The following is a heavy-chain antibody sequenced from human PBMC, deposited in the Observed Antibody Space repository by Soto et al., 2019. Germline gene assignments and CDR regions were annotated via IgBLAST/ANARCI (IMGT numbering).Heavy chain of an antibody. CDR2: IRRNAYGGTT. CDR1: GFTFGDYA. V-gene: IGHV3-49*04. J-gene: IGHJ4*02. CDR3: TRASSLYFDF. D-gene: IGHD3-10*01. Sequence: GGSLRLSCTTSGFTFGDYALSWVRQAPGKGLEWVGFIRRNAYGGTTDDAASVKGRFTISRDDSKSIAYLQMNSLRTEDTALYYCTRASSLYFDFWGQGTLVTVSS.